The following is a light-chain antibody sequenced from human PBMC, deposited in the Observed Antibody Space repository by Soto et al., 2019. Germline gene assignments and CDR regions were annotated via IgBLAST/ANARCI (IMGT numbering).Light chain of an antibody. CDR3: SSYTSSSTLV. CDR2: EVS. V-gene: IGLV2-14*01. CDR1: RSDVGGYNY. J-gene: IGLJ1*01. Sequence: QSALTQPASVSGSPGQSITISCTGTRSDVGGYNYVSWYQQHPGKAPKLMIYEVSNRPSGVSNRFSGSKSGNTASLTISGLQAEDEADYYCSSYTSSSTLVFGTGTQLTAL.